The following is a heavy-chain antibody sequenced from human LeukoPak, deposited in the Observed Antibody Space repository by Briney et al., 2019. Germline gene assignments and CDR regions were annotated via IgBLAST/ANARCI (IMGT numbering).Heavy chain of an antibody. CDR1: GGSFSGYY. D-gene: IGHD6-13*01. J-gene: IGHJ3*02. CDR3: ARFGSSTWYKGAFDI. V-gene: IGHV4-34*12. CDR2: IVHSGNT. Sequence: SETLSLTCALYGGSFSGYYWSWIRQPPGKGLEWIGEIVHSGNTKYNPSLKSRVTILVNTSKNQFSLNLTSVTAADTAVYYCARFGSSTWYKGAFDIWGQGTMVTVAS.